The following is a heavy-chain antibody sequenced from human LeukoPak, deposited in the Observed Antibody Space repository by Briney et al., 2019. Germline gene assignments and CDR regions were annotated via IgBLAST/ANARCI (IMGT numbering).Heavy chain of an antibody. V-gene: IGHV3-23*01. CDR3: AKDLDIVVVPAAMDH. J-gene: IGHJ4*02. Sequence: GGSLRLSCAASGFTFSSYAMSWVRQAPGKGLEWVSAISGSGGSTYYAASVKGRFTISRDNSKNTLYLQMNSLRAEDTAVYYCAKDLDIVVVPAAMDHWGQGTLVTVSS. CDR2: ISGSGGST. D-gene: IGHD2-2*03. CDR1: GFTFSSYA.